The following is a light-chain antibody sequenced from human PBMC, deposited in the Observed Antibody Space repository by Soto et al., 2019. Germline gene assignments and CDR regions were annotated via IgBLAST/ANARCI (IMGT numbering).Light chain of an antibody. CDR1: QSISSY. V-gene: IGKV1-39*01. Sequence: DIQMTQSPSSLSASVGDRVTITCRASQSISSYLNWYQQKPGKAPKLLIYAASSLQSGAPSRFSGSGSGTDFSLTISSLQPEDFATYYCKQSKSFPLTFGGGTKVDIK. J-gene: IGKJ4*01. CDR3: KQSKSFPLT. CDR2: AAS.